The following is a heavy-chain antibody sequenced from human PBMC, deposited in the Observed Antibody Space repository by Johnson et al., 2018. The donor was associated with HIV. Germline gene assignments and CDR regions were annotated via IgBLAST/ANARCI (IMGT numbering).Heavy chain of an antibody. CDR1: GFTFSSYG. Sequence: QVQLVESGGGEVQPGGSLRLSCAASGFTFSSYGMHWVRQAPGKGLEWVAFIRYDGSNKYYADSVKGRFTISRDNSKNTLYLQMNSLRAEDTAVYYCAKDLPIAAAGTEKDAFDIWGQGTMVTVSS. J-gene: IGHJ3*02. V-gene: IGHV3-30*02. CDR3: AKDLPIAAAGTEKDAFDI. D-gene: IGHD6-13*01. CDR2: IRYDGSNK.